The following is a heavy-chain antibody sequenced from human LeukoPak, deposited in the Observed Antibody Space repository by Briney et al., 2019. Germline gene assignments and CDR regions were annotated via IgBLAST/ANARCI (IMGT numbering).Heavy chain of an antibody. CDR3: ARDRGGRTGYASGDFDF. CDR2: IFYSGRS. D-gene: IGHD5-12*01. Sequence: PSGTLSLTCAVSSYSISSGYYWDWIRQPPGKGLEWIGTIFYSGRSYLLQSLKSRVTISVDTSKNHFSLKLTSVTAADTAVYFCARDRGGRTGYASGDFDFWGQGTLVTVSS. J-gene: IGHJ4*02. V-gene: IGHV4-38-2*02. CDR1: SYSISSGYY.